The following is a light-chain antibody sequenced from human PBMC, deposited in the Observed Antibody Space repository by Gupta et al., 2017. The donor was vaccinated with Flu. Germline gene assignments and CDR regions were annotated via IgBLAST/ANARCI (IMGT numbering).Light chain of an antibody. CDR2: GAS. J-gene: IGKJ1*01. CDR3: QQYGSSRT. CDR1: QSVSSSY. V-gene: IGKV3-20*01. Sequence: GERATLSCRASQSVSSSYVAWYQQKPGQAPRLLIYGASSRATGIPDRFSGSGSGTDFTLTISRLEPEDFAVYYCQQYGSSRTFGQGTKVEIK.